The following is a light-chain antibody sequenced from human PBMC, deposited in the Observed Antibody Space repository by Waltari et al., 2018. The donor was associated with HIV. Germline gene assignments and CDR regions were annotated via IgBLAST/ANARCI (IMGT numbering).Light chain of an antibody. V-gene: IGKV3-20*01. CDR1: QNVSSDS. Sequence: EIVLTQSPGTLSLSPGERATLSCRASQNVSSDSLAWYQQKPGQAPRLLIYGASSRATGIPDRFSGSGSGTDFALTITRPEPEDSAVYYCQQYGSSPRTFGHGTKVELK. CDR2: GAS. CDR3: QQYGSSPRT. J-gene: IGKJ1*01.